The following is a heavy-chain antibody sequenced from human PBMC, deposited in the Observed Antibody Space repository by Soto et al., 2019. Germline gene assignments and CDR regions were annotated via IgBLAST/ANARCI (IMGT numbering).Heavy chain of an antibody. CDR1: GFNFSDSY. J-gene: IGHJ3*01. CDR3: ARHSKLGSGWFDAFDV. D-gene: IGHD6-19*01. V-gene: IGHV3-11*06. CDR2: ISTLSTYT. Sequence: TVGSVRLSCVGSGFNFSDSYMSWIRQAPGKGLEWVAYISTLSTYTNYAESVRGRFTVSRDNAQRSLFLQMNSLRADDSAVYFCARHSKLGSGWFDAFDVWGQGTMVTVSS.